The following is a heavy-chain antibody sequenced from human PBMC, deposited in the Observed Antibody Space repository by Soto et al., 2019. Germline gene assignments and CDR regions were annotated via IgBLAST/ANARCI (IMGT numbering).Heavy chain of an antibody. V-gene: IGHV4-39*01. D-gene: IGHD3-3*01. J-gene: IGHJ5*02. CDR1: GGSISSSSYY. CDR3: ARHLIVEMFTIFGVVNFRSVWFDP. CDR2: IYYSGST. Sequence: PSETLSLTCTVSGGSISSSSYYWGWIRQPPGKGLEWIGSIYYSGSTYHNPSLKSRVTISVDTSKNQFSLKLSSVTAADTAVYYCARHLIVEMFTIFGVVNFRSVWFDPWGQGTLVTVYS.